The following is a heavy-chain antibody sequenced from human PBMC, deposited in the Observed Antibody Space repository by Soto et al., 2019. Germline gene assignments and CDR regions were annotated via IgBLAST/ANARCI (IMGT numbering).Heavy chain of an antibody. Sequence: ASVKVSCKASGYTFTGYYMHWVRQAPGQGLEWMGWINPNSGGTNYAQKFQGWVTMTRDTSISTAYMELSRLRSDDTAVYYCARSGVVVTRNDACDIWGQRTMVTGSS. CDR2: INPNSGGT. D-gene: IGHD2-21*02. J-gene: IGHJ3*02. CDR1: GYTFTGYY. V-gene: IGHV1-2*04. CDR3: ARSGVVVTRNDACDI.